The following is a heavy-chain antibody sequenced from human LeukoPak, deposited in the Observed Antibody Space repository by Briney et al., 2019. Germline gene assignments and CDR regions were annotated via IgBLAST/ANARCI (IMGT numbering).Heavy chain of an antibody. V-gene: IGHV3-23*01. CDR2: ISTSGGST. CDR1: EFTFSNYG. CDR3: ARDLQGYMDV. Sequence: GGPLRLSCAASEFTFSNYGMTWVRQAPGKGLEWVSSISTSGGSTYYADYVKGRFTISRDNSKSTLYLQMNSLRAEDTAVYYCARDLQGYMDVWGKGTTVTISS. J-gene: IGHJ6*03.